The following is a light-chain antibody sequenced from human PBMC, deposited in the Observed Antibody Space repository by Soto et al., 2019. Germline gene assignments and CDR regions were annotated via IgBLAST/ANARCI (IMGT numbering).Light chain of an antibody. J-gene: IGLJ2*01. Sequence: QTVVTQEPSFSVSPGRTVTLTCGLSSGSVSTNYYPSWYQQTPGQAPRTLIYNTNTRSSGVPDRFSGSILGNKAALTITGAQADDESDYYCVLYMGSGIWIFGGGTQLTVL. V-gene: IGLV8-61*01. CDR2: NTN. CDR1: SGSVSTNYY. CDR3: VLYMGSGIWI.